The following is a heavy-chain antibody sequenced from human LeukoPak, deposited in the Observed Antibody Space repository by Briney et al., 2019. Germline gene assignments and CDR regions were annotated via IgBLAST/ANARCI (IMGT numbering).Heavy chain of an antibody. CDR3: ARVDLTIFGVVIPYYYYYMDV. D-gene: IGHD3-3*01. CDR2: IKQDGSEK. CDR1: GFTFSSYW. V-gene: IGHV3-7*01. Sequence: AGGSLRLSCAASGFTFSSYWMSWVRQAPGKGLEWVANIKQDGSEKYYVDSVKGRFTISRDNAKNSLYLQMNSLRAEDTAVYYCARVDLTIFGVVIPYYYYYMDVWGKGTTVTVSS. J-gene: IGHJ6*03.